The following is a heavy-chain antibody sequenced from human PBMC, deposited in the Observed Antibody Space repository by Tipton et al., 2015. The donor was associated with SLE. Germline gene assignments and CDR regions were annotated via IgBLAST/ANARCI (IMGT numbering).Heavy chain of an antibody. D-gene: IGHD5-18*01. J-gene: IGHJ4*02. CDR3: ARGRDSFGYSNPYFDS. Sequence: TLSLTCTVPAGFLSSSRTSWAWIRQPPGKGPEWIWSIYYTGTTTSYNSFLTRRVTMSVDTSKNQFSLRLTSVIAADTAVYYCARGRDSFGYSNPYFDSWGQGMLVTVSS. V-gene: IGHV4-39*07. CDR1: AGFLSSSRTS. CDR2: IYYTGTTT.